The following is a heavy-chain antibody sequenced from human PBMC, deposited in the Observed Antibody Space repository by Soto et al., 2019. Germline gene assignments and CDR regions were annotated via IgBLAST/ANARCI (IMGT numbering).Heavy chain of an antibody. CDR3: AKGYRNTAMEADS. D-gene: IGHD5-18*01. CDR1: GFTFDDYA. Sequence: EVQLVESGGGLVQPGRSLRLSCAASGFTFDDYAMHWVRQAPGKGLEWVSGISWNSGSIGYADSVKGRFTISRDNAKNSLYLQMNSLRAEDTALYYCAKGYRNTAMEADSWGQGTLVTVSS. V-gene: IGHV3-9*01. J-gene: IGHJ4*02. CDR2: ISWNSGSI.